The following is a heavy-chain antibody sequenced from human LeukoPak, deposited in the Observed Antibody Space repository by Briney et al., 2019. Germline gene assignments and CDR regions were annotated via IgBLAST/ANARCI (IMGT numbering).Heavy chain of an antibody. Sequence: SETLSLTCAVYGGSFSGYYWSWIRQPLGKGLEWIGEINHSGSTNYNPSLKSRVTISVDTSKNQFSLKLSSVTAADTAVYYCARGKKRIQLWNEGWFDPWGQGTLVTVSS. CDR2: INHSGST. J-gene: IGHJ5*02. V-gene: IGHV4-34*01. CDR3: ARGKKRIQLWNEGWFDP. CDR1: GGSFSGYY. D-gene: IGHD5-18*01.